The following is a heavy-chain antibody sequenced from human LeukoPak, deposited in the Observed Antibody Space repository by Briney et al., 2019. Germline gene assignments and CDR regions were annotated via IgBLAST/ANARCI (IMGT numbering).Heavy chain of an antibody. V-gene: IGHV3-23*01. D-gene: IGHD4-23*01. J-gene: IGHJ4*02. CDR3: AKNIGGFDY. CDR2: FSASDGSR. Sequence: GGSLRLSCEASGFSFSSYGMSWVRQAPGEGLEWVSGFSASDGSRYYADSVKGRFTISRDNSENTLYLQINSLRAEDTAVYYCAKNIGGFDYWGQGTLVTVSS. CDR1: GFSFSSYG.